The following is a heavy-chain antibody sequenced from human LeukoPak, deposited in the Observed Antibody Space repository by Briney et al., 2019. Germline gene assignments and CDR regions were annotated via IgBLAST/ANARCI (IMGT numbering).Heavy chain of an antibody. CDR1: GYTFTTYD. CDR3: TRGPPNWGYDF. V-gene: IGHV1-8*01. CDR2: MSPNSGNT. J-gene: IGHJ4*02. Sequence: ASVKVSCKASGYTFTTYDINWVRQATGQGFEWLGWMSPNSGNTGYAQKFQGRVTMTRSTSMSTAYMELSSLKSEDTAVYYCTRGPPNWGYDFWGQGTLVTVSS. D-gene: IGHD7-27*01.